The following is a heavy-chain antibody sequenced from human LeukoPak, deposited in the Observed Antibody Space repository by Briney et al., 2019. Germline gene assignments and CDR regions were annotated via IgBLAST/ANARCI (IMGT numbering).Heavy chain of an antibody. Sequence: PGGSLRLSCAASGFTFSSYAMHWVRQAPGKGLDWVSVISYDGSTKYYADSVKGRFTISRDNSKNTLFLQVNSLRSEDTGVYYCARRAVAFDYWGQGTLVTVSS. D-gene: IGHD4-23*01. V-gene: IGHV3-30-3*01. CDR2: ISYDGSTK. CDR1: GFTFSSYA. J-gene: IGHJ4*02. CDR3: ARRAVAFDY.